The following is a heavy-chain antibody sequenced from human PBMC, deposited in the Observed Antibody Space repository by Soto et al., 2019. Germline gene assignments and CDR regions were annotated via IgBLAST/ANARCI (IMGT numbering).Heavy chain of an antibody. V-gene: IGHV5-51*01. D-gene: IGHD2-2*01. CDR3: ARRYCSSTSCPFDY. J-gene: IGHJ4*02. CDR1: GCSFTSYW. Sequence: GESLTSSCTSSGCSFTSYWIGWVRQMPGKGLEWMGIIYPGDSDTRYSPSFQGQVTISADKSISTAYLQWSSLKASDTAMYYCARRYCSSTSCPFDYWGQGTLVPVSS. CDR2: IYPGDSDT.